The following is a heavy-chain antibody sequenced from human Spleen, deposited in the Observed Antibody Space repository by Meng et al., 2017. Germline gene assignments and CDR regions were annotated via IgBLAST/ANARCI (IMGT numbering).Heavy chain of an antibody. CDR2: LYHSGNT. D-gene: IGHD3-10*02. V-gene: IGHV4-38-2*01. Sequence: SETLSLTCAVSGYSISSGYNWGWIRQPPGKGLEWIGSLYHSGNTYYNPSLKSRVTISADTSKNHFSLKLSSVTAADTAVYYCTMYDSGHIWGQGTMVTVSS. J-gene: IGHJ3*02. CDR1: GYSISSGYN. CDR3: TMYDSGHI.